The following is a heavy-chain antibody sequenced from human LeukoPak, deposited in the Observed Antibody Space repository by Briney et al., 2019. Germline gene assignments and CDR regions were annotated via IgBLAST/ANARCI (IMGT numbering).Heavy chain of an antibody. CDR3: ARGTIAAAGYYYFDY. CDR1: GFSFSSYW. V-gene: IGHV3-7*04. CDR2: IKQDGSEK. J-gene: IGHJ4*02. D-gene: IGHD6-13*01. Sequence: PGGSLRLSCAASGFSFSSYWMSWVRQAPGKGLEWVANIKQDGSEKYYVHSVKGRFTISRDNAKNSLYLQMNSLRAEDTAVYYCARGTIAAAGYYYFDYWGQGTQVTVSS.